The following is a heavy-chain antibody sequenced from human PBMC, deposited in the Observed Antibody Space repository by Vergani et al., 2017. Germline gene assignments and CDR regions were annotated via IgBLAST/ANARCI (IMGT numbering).Heavy chain of an antibody. CDR3: ARSRPYCTSGSCPAI. Sequence: QVKLQESGPGLLKPSQTLSLTCTVSGESIRSGSHYWSWIRQPAGKGPEWIGHIHTGGSTDLNPSYKRLVCISVDTSKSQFSLKLNSVTVADTAVYYCARSRPYCTSGSCPAIWGQGTLVTVSS. J-gene: IGHJ4*02. V-gene: IGHV4-61*02. CDR2: IHTGGST. D-gene: IGHD2-15*01. CDR1: GESIRSGSHY.